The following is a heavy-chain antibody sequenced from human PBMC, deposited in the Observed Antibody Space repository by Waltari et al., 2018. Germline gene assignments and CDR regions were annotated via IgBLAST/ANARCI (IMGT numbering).Heavy chain of an antibody. Sequence: EVQLLESGGGLVQPGGSLRLSCAASGSTFSSYAMSWFRQAPGKGLELVSAISGSGGSTYYADSVKGRFTISRDNSKNTLYLQMNSLRAEDTAVYYCAKDPHGDLGANWFDPWGQGTLVTVSS. V-gene: IGHV3-23*01. D-gene: IGHD4-17*01. CDR3: AKDPHGDLGANWFDP. CDR2: ISGSGGST. CDR1: GSTFSSYA. J-gene: IGHJ5*02.